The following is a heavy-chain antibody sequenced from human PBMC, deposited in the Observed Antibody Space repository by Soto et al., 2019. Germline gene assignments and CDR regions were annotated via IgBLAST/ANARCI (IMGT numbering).Heavy chain of an antibody. J-gene: IGHJ6*02. V-gene: IGHV4-59*08. Sequence: QVQLQASGPGLVKPSDTLSLTCTVSGDSIGTYNWGWIRQPPGKRLEWIGYIYSNGGTSYNPALTSRVTISAATSTNQFSLRLSSVTAADTAVYYCVRQGIGALHGLVDVWGQGTTVTVSS. CDR1: GDSIGTYN. D-gene: IGHD1-26*01. CDR2: IYSNGGT. CDR3: VRQGIGALHGLVDV.